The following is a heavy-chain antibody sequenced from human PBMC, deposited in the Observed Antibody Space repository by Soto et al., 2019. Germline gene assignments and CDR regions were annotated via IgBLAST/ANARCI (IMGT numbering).Heavy chain of an antibody. V-gene: IGHV1-69*01. CDR2: IIPIFGTA. D-gene: IGHD1-26*01. J-gene: IGHJ4*02. CDR1: GGTFSSYA. Sequence: QVQLVQSGAEVKKPGSSVKVSCKASGGTFSSYAISWVRQAPGQGLEWMGGIIPIFGTANYAQKFQGRVTITADESTSVAYMELSSLRSEDTAVYYCASPGRYSGRPDRANFDCWGEGTLVTVAS. CDR3: ASPGRYSGRPDRANFDC.